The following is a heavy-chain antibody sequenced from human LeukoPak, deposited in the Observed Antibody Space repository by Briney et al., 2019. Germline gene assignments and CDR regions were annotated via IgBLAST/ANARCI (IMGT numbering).Heavy chain of an antibody. CDR1: GFTFSSYD. CDR3: ARGGYYMDV. J-gene: IGHJ6*03. CDR2: IGNAGDN. Sequence: GGSLRLSCAASGFTFSSYDMHWVRQATGKGLEWVSAIGNAGDNYYPGSVKGRFTTSRENAKNSLYLQMNSLRAGDTAVYYCARGGYYMDVWGKGTTVTVSS. V-gene: IGHV3-13*01.